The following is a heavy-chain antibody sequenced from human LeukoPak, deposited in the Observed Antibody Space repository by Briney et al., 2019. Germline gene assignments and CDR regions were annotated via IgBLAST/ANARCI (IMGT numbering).Heavy chain of an antibody. CDR1: GFTFSNFL. Sequence: GGSLRLSCAASGFTFSNFLMTWVRQAPGKGPEWVSAISGSGGDTYYADSVKGRFTISRDNSKNTLYLQMNSLRAEDTAVYYCAKKGATTGDFDYWGQGTLVTVSP. V-gene: IGHV3-23*01. J-gene: IGHJ4*02. CDR2: ISGSGGDT. CDR3: AKKGATTGDFDY. D-gene: IGHD1-26*01.